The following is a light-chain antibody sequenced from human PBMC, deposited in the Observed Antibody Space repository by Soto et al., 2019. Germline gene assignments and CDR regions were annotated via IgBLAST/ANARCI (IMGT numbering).Light chain of an antibody. CDR1: SSDVGYDNY. Sequence: QSALTQPASVSGSPGQSITISCTGTSSDVGYDNYVSWFQQHPGKAPRLIIYEVSRRPSGVSNRFSGSKSANTASLTISGLQAEDEADYYCTSHTASSTWVFGEGTKLAVL. CDR3: TSHTASSTWV. CDR2: EVS. J-gene: IGLJ3*02. V-gene: IGLV2-14*01.